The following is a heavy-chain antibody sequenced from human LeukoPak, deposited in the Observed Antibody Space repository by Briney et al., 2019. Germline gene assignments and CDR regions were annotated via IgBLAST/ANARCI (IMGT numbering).Heavy chain of an antibody. J-gene: IGHJ6*02. Sequence: SETLSLTCTVSGGSISSSSYCWGWIRQPPGKGLEWIGSIYYSGSTYYNPSLKSRVTISVDTSKNQFSLKLSSVTAADTAVYYCAMIAAAGTGVVYYYYGMDVWGQGTTVTVSS. V-gene: IGHV4-39*01. D-gene: IGHD6-13*01. CDR3: AMIAAAGTGVVYYYYGMDV. CDR2: IYYSGST. CDR1: GGSISSSSYC.